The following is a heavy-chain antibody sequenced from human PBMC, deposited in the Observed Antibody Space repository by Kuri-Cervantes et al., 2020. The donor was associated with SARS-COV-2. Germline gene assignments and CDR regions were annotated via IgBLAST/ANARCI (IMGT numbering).Heavy chain of an antibody. CDR1: GFTFSSYW. CDR2: INPDGSYT. CDR3: VRDGDHWNFDY. Sequence: GGSLRLSCAASGFTFSSYWMSWVRQAPGKGLVWVSRINPDGSYTNNADSAKGRFTLSRDNAKNMLFLQMNSLRAEDTAVYYCVRDGDHWNFDYWGQGTLVTVSS. J-gene: IGHJ4*02. D-gene: IGHD1-1*01. V-gene: IGHV3-74*01.